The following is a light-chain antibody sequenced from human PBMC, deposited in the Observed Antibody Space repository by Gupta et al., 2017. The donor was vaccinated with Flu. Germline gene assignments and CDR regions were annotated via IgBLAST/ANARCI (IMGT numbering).Light chain of an antibody. V-gene: IGKV1-5*03. CDR2: KAS. Sequence: DIHITQSPSTLSASVGDRVTITCRASQSIRSWLAWYQQKPGKAPKLLLYKASSLESGVPSRFSGSGAGTEFTLTISSLQPDDFATYYCQQYNSYWTFGQGTKVEIK. CDR1: QSIRSW. CDR3: QQYNSYWT. J-gene: IGKJ1*01.